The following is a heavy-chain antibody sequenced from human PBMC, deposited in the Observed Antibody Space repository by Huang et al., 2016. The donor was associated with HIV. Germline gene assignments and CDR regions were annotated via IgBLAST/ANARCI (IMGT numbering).Heavy chain of an antibody. V-gene: IGHV3-21*02. CDR1: GFTFSNFG. CDR3: AREIRSTVVTPDAFDM. CDR2: ISKSSRYI. Sequence: EEQLVESGGGLVKPGGSLRLSCAASGFTFSNFGMNWVRQAPGRGLGWVAFISKSSRYIHYGDAVKGRFTVARDNAKNSLYLHMKSLRVEDTAVYYCAREIRSTVVTPDAFDMWGQGTMVTVSS. D-gene: IGHD2-21*02. J-gene: IGHJ3*02.